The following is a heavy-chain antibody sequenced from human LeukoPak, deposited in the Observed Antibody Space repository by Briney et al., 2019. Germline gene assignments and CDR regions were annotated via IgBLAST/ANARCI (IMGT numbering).Heavy chain of an antibody. CDR2: IKQDGSEK. CDR3: ARYYTRRGYAAEYFQH. D-gene: IGHD5-12*01. CDR1: GFTFSSYW. J-gene: IGHJ1*01. V-gene: IGHV3-7*01. Sequence: GGSLRLSCAASGFTFSSYWMSWVRQAPGKGLEWVANIKQDGSEKYYVDSVKGRFTISRDNAKNSLYLQMNSLRAEDTAVYYCARYYTRRGYAAEYFQHWGQGTLVTVSS.